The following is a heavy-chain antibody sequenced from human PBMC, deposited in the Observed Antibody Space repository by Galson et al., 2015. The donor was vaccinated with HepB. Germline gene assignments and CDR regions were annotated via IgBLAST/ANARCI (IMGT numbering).Heavy chain of an antibody. Sequence: SLRLSCAASGFTFNTYAMTWVRQAPGKGLEGVSSISGSGGSTYYAASVKGWFTISSDNSKNTLYLQMNSLRADDTAINYCAKDFDSATGTYTVGLTPHSWDQGTPVTVSS. J-gene: IGHJ4*02. CDR2: ISGSGGST. CDR3: AKDFDSATGTYTVGLTPHS. D-gene: IGHD1-26*01. CDR1: GFTFNTYA. V-gene: IGHV3-23*01.